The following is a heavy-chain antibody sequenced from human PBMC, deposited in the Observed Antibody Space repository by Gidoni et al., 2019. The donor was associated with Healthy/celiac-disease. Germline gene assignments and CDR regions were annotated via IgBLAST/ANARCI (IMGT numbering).Heavy chain of an antibody. V-gene: IGHV3-7*03. CDR2: IKQDGSEK. CDR3: ARDEPPDYYDSSGREDY. J-gene: IGHJ4*02. Sequence: EVQLVESGGGLVQPGGSLRLSCAASGFTFSRYWMGWVRQAPGKGLVWVANIKQDGSEKYYVDSVKGRFTISRDNAKNSLYLQMNSLRAEDTAVYYCARDEPPDYYDSSGREDYWGQGTLVTVSS. D-gene: IGHD3-22*01. CDR1: GFTFSRYW.